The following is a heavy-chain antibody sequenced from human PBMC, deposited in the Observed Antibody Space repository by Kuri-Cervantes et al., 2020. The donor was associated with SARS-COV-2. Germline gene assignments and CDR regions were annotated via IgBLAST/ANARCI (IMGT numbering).Heavy chain of an antibody. CDR3: ASRRGYSYGIAVGDAFDI. D-gene: IGHD5-18*01. V-gene: IGHV1-69*04. CDR2: IIPILGTA. CDR1: GGTFSGYA. Sequence: SVKVSCKASGGTFSGYAISWVRQAPGQGLEWMGRIIPILGTANYAQKFQGRVTITADKSTSTAYMELSSLRSEDTAVYYCASRRGYSYGIAVGDAFDIWGQGTMVTDSS. J-gene: IGHJ3*02.